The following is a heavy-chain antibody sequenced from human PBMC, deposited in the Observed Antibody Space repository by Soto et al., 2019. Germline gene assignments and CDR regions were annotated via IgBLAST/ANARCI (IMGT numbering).Heavy chain of an antibody. Sequence: PGGSLRLSCAASGFTFSSHGMHWVRQAPGKGLEWVAVISYDGSNKYYADSVKGRFTISRDNSKNTLYLQMNSLRAEDTAVYYCAKEIAAAPTLDYWGQGTLVTVSS. CDR3: AKEIAAAPTLDY. V-gene: IGHV3-30*18. D-gene: IGHD6-13*01. J-gene: IGHJ4*02. CDR1: GFTFSSHG. CDR2: ISYDGSNK.